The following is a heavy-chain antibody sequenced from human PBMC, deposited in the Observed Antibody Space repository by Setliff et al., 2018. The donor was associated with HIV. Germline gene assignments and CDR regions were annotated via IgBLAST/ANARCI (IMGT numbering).Heavy chain of an antibody. V-gene: IGHV1-69*05. D-gene: IGHD2-2*01. Sequence: SVKVSCKASGYTFTGYYMHWVRQAPGQGLEWMGGIIPIFGTANYAQKFQGRVTITTDESTSTAYMELSGLRSEDTAVYYCARDFGGYCSSMSCPGLFDPWGQGTLVTVSS. CDR2: IIPIFGTA. CDR3: ARDFGGYCSSMSCPGLFDP. CDR1: GYTFTGYY. J-gene: IGHJ5*02.